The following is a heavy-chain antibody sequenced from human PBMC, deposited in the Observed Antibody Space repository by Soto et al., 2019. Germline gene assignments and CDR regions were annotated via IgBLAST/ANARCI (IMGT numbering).Heavy chain of an antibody. J-gene: IGHJ6*02. V-gene: IGHV3-21*01. Sequence: GGSLRLSCAASGFTFSIYSMKWVRQAPGKGLEWVSSISSSSSYIYYADSVKGRFTISRDNAKNSLYLQMNSLRAEDTAVYYCARCSSGGDYYGMDVWGQGTTVTVSS. D-gene: IGHD1-26*01. CDR3: ARCSSGGDYYGMDV. CDR1: GFTFSIYS. CDR2: ISSSSSYI.